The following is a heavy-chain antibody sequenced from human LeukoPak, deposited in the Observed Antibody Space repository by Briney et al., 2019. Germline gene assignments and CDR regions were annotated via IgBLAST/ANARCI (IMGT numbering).Heavy chain of an antibody. CDR1: GGTFSSYA. J-gene: IGHJ4*02. D-gene: IGHD1-26*01. V-gene: IGHV1-69*05. CDR3: ASGPSGSYDY. CDR2: IIPIFGTA. Sequence: ASVKVSCKASGGTFSSYAISWVRQAPGQGLEWMGGIIPIFGTANCAQKFQGRVTITTDESTSTAYMELSGLRSEDTAVYYCASGPSGSYDYWGQGTLVTVSS.